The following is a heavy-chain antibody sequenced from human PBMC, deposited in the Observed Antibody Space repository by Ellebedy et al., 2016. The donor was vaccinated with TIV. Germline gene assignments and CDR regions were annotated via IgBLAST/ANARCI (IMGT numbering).Heavy chain of an antibody. J-gene: IGHJ4*02. V-gene: IGHV4-4*07. Sequence: MPSETLSLTCTVSGDSISSYYWNRIRQPAGKGLEWIGRIYTSGSTNYNPSLKSRVAMSVDTSKNQISLKLSSVTAADTAVYYCATHRELLRNWGQGTLVTVSS. CDR2: IYTSGST. CDR3: ATHRELLRN. CDR1: GDSISSYY. D-gene: IGHD1-26*01.